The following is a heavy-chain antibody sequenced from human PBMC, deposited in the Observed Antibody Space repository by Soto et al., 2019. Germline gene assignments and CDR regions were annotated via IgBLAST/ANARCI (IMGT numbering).Heavy chain of an antibody. CDR2: ISAYNGNT. V-gene: IGHV1-18*01. CDR1: GYTFTSYG. D-gene: IGHD3-22*01. J-gene: IGHJ5*02. Sequence: XSVKVSCKASGYTFTSYGISWVRQAPGQGLEWMGWISAYNGNTNYAQKLQGRVTMTTDTSTSTAYMELRSLRSDDTAVYYCARVKGSGYHNWFDPWGQGTLVTVSS. CDR3: ARVKGSGYHNWFDP.